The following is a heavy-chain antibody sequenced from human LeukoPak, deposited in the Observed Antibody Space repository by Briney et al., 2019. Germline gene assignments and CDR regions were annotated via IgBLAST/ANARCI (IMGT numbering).Heavy chain of an antibody. Sequence: GASVKVSCKASGYTFSTYGISWVRQAPGQGLEWMGWISTYNGNTEYAQQFQGRVTMTTDTSTSTAYMELRSLRSDDTAVYYCARDPPHSSGPSSPCFEYWGQGTLVTVSS. CDR2: ISTYNGNT. V-gene: IGHV1-18*01. CDR1: GYTFSTYG. CDR3: ARDPPHSSGPSSPCFEY. D-gene: IGHD6-19*01. J-gene: IGHJ4*02.